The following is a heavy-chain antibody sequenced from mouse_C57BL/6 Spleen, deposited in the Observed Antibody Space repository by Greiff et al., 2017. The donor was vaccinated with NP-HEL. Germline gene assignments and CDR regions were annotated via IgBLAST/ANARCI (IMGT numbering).Heavy chain of an antibody. CDR3: ASDYYSNFFAY. J-gene: IGHJ3*01. Sequence: EVQLQESGGGLVKPGGSLKLSCAASGFTFSSYAMSWVRQTPEKRLEWVATISDGGSYTYYPDNVKGRFTISRDNAKNNLYLLMSHLKSEDTAMYYCASDYYSNFFAYWGQGTLVTVSA. V-gene: IGHV5-4*01. CDR1: GFTFSSYA. D-gene: IGHD2-5*01. CDR2: ISDGGSYT.